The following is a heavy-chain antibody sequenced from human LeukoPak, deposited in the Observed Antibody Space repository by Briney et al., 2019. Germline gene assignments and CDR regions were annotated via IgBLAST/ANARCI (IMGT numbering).Heavy chain of an antibody. D-gene: IGHD3-22*01. Sequence: GGSLRLSCAASGFTFSSYDMHWVRQATGKGLEWVSAIGTAGDTYYPGSVKGRFTISRENAKNSLYLQMNSLRAGDTAVYYCARATYYYDSSGYPYYFDYWGQGTLVTVSS. CDR1: GFTFSSYD. CDR3: ARATYYYDSSGYPYYFDY. J-gene: IGHJ4*02. V-gene: IGHV3-13*01. CDR2: IGTAGDT.